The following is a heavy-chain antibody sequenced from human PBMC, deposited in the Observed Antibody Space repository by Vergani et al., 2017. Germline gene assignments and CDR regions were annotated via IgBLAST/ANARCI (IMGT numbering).Heavy chain of an antibody. D-gene: IGHD1-1*01. CDR3: SKELCGTGNCYGWNHLEV. CDR1: GFTFSSND. V-gene: IGHV3-13*01. J-gene: IGHJ6*04. CDR2: IGVDGDR. Sequence: VESGGGFVQPGGSLRLSCTVSGFTFSSNDFHWVRQTAGKGLEWVSSIGVDGDRYYSDSVKGRFTISRENGKSYLYLDMDNLRVEDTAVYFCSKELCGTGNCYGWNHLEVWGEGTSVTVSS.